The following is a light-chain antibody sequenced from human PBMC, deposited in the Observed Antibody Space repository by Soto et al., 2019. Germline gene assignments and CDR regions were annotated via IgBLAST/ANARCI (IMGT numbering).Light chain of an antibody. CDR1: QGIYDY. CDR2: GAS. V-gene: IGKV1-27*01. J-gene: IGKJ1*01. Sequence: DIQMTQSPSSLSASIGDTVTITCRASQGIYDYLAWYQQKPGEVPKLLIFGASAVQSGVPSRFSGGGSGPGFTLTINNLQPEDVATYYCHSYDSSPSWTFGQGTRVEI. CDR3: HSYDSSPSWT.